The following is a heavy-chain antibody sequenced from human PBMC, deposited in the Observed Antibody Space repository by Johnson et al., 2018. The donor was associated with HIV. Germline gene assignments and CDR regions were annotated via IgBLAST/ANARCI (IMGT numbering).Heavy chain of an antibody. CDR3: ATFGYTSGWIVTDDAFDV. V-gene: IGHV3-30-3*01. CDR2: ISEDGSSQ. J-gene: IGHJ3*01. Sequence: QVLLVESGGGVVQPGRSLRLACAAYAFTFSNYAMHWVRQAHGKGLEWVAVISEDGSSQYYAESLKGRISISRDNAMNTLYLKMNSLRAEAPAVYYCATFGYTSGWIVTDDAFDVWGHGTLVTVSS. D-gene: IGHD6-19*01. CDR1: AFTFSNYA.